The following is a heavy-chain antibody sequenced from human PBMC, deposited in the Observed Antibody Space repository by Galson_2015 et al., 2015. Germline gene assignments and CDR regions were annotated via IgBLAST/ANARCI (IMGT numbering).Heavy chain of an antibody. J-gene: IGHJ6*02. Sequence: QSGAEVKKPGESLTISCTASGFTFPSYWIAWVRQMPGKGLEWMGIIYPGNSETRYSPSFQGQVSISADKSISTAYLQWSSLKASDTAMYYYARDSSSTTSRRQLVTCYYHGMDVWGQGTTVTVSS. V-gene: IGHV5-51*01. D-gene: IGHD6-6*01. CDR3: ARDSSSTTSRRQLVTCYYHGMDV. CDR1: GFTFPSYW. CDR2: IYPGNSET.